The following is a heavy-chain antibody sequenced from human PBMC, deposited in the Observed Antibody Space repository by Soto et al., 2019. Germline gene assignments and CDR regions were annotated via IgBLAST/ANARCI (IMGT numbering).Heavy chain of an antibody. J-gene: IGHJ6*02. Sequence: QVQLQESGPGLVKPSETLSLTCTVSGGSVSSGSYYWSWIRQPPGKGLEWIGYIYYSGSTNYNPSPKCRVTISVDTSKNPFTLKLSSVAAADTAVYYCARTGSSGGQLDPDVWGQGTTVTVSS. D-gene: IGHD6-19*01. CDR3: ARTGSSGGQLDPDV. CDR2: IYYSGST. V-gene: IGHV4-61*01. CDR1: GGSVSSGSYY.